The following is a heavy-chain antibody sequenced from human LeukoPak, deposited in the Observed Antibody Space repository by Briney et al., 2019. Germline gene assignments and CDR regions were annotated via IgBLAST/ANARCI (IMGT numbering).Heavy chain of an antibody. Sequence: PGGSLRLSCAASGFTFSNHWMHWVRQAPGKGLMWVSRINREGSRTDYADSVKGRFTISRDNAKNTLYLQVNSLRAEDTAVYYCARDQYYYDSSGYYPSGALDIWGQGTMVTVSS. CDR3: ARDQYYYDSSGYYPSGALDI. CDR1: GFTFSNHW. V-gene: IGHV3-74*01. J-gene: IGHJ3*02. D-gene: IGHD3-22*01. CDR2: INREGSRT.